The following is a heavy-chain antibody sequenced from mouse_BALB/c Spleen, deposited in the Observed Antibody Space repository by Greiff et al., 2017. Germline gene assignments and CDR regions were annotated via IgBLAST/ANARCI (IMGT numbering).Heavy chain of an antibody. J-gene: IGHJ2*01. Sequence: EVQLQESGGGLVKPGGSLKLSCAASGFAFSSYDMSWVRQTPEKRLEWVAYISSGGGSTYYPDTVKGRFTISRDNAKNTLYLQMSSLKSEDTAMYYCARQEITTVVAHFDYWGQGTTLTVSS. V-gene: IGHV5-12-1*01. D-gene: IGHD1-1*01. CDR2: ISSGGGST. CDR3: ARQEITTVVAHFDY. CDR1: GFAFSSYD.